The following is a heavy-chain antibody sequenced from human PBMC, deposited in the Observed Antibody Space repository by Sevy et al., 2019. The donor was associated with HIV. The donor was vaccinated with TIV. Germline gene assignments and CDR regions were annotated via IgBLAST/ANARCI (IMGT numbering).Heavy chain of an antibody. V-gene: IGHV3-21*01. D-gene: IGHD6-13*01. CDR3: ARASQQLVLLREYYFDY. CDR1: GSTFNIYS. CDR2: FIGSSSYI. Sequence: GGSLRLSCAASGSTFNIYSMNWVRQPPGKGLEWVSSFIGSSSYIYYAASLKGRFTVSRDNAKNSRYLQMNSLRAEDTAVYYCARASQQLVLLREYYFDYWGQGTLVTVSS. J-gene: IGHJ4*02.